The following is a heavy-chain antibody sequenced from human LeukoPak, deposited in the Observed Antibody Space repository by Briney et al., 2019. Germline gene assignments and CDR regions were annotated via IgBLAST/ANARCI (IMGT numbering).Heavy chain of an antibody. Sequence: SETLSLTCTVSGGSTSSSSYYWGWIRQPPGKGLEWTGSIYYSGSTYYNPSLKSRVTISVDTSKNQFSLKLSSVTAADTAVYYCARQLGYCSSTSCYADKVDYWGQGTLVTVSS. D-gene: IGHD2-2*01. V-gene: IGHV4-39*01. CDR2: IYYSGST. J-gene: IGHJ4*02. CDR1: GGSTSSSSYY. CDR3: ARQLGYCSSTSCYADKVDY.